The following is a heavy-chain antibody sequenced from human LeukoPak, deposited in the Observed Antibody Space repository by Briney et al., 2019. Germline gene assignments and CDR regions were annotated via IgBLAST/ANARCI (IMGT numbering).Heavy chain of an antibody. Sequence: PGGSLRLSCAASGFTVSSNYMSWVRQAPGKGLEWVSAISGSGGSTYYADSVKGRFTISRDNSKNTLYLQMNSLRAEDTAVYYCAKDRRVGQQLVHFFYFDYWGRGTLVTVSS. CDR2: ISGSGGST. V-gene: IGHV3-23*01. CDR3: AKDRRVGQQLVHFFYFDY. D-gene: IGHD6-13*01. J-gene: IGHJ4*02. CDR1: GFTVSSNY.